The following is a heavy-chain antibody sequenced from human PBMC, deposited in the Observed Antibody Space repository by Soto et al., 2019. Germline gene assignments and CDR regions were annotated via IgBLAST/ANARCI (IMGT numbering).Heavy chain of an antibody. J-gene: IGHJ6*02. CDR2: INPNSGGT. Sequence: ASVEVSCKASGYTFTGYYMHWVRQAPGQGLEWMGWINPNSGGTNYAQKFQGRVTMTRDTSISTAYMELSRLRSDDTAVYYCARDXRPPRQLGPYYYYGMDVWGQGTTVTVSS. V-gene: IGHV1-2*02. CDR3: ARDXRPPRQLGPYYYYGMDV. D-gene: IGHD6-6*01. CDR1: GYTFTGYY.